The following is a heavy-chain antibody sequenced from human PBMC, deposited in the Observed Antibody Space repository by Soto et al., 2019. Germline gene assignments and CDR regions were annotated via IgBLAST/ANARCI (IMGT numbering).Heavy chain of an antibody. V-gene: IGHV3-23*01. CDR1: GFTFSSYA. Sequence: PGASLRLSCAASGFTFSSYAMSWVRQAPGKGLDWVSAISGSAGSTYYADSVKGRFTISRDNSKNTLYLQMNSLRAEDTAVYYCASAAREYYYYGMDVWGQGTTVTV. CDR2: ISGSAGST. J-gene: IGHJ6*02. CDR3: ASAAREYYYYGMDV.